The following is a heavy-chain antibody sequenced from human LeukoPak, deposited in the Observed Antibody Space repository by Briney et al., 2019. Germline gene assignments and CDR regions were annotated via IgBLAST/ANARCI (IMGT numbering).Heavy chain of an antibody. CDR1: GYTFTTYY. CDR2: INPNSGGT. Sequence: ASVRVSCKASGYTFTTYYIHWVRQAPGQGLEWMGWINPNSGGTNYAQKFQGRVTMTRDTSISTAYMELSRLRSDDTAVYYCARAVLGAYCSGGSCYSHYYYYMDVWGKGTTVTVSS. J-gene: IGHJ6*03. CDR3: ARAVLGAYCSGGSCYSHYYYYMDV. D-gene: IGHD2-15*01. V-gene: IGHV1-2*02.